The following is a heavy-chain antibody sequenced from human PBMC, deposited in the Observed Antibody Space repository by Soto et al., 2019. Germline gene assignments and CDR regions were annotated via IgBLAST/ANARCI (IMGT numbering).Heavy chain of an antibody. V-gene: IGHV4-39*01. CDR3: ARLWDFWSGDLDY. Sequence: QLQLQESGPGLVKPSETLSLTCTVSGGSISSSSYYWGWIRQPPGKGLEWIGSIYYSGSTYYNPSLKSRVTISVDTSKNQFSLKLSSVTAADTAVYYCARLWDFWSGDLDYWGQGTLVTVSS. CDR2: IYYSGST. CDR1: GGSISSSSYY. D-gene: IGHD3-3*01. J-gene: IGHJ4*02.